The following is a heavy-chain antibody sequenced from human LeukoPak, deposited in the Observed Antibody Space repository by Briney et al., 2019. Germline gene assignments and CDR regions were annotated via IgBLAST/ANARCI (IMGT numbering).Heavy chain of an antibody. CDR2: INPNSGGT. Sequence: GASVKVSCKASGYTFTSYYMHWVRQAPGQGLEWMGWINPNSGGTNYAQKFQGWVTMTRDTSISTAYMELSRLRSDDTAVYYCARDSYYSSGRSYYYYGMDVWGQGTTVTVSS. D-gene: IGHD6-19*01. CDR3: ARDSYYSSGRSYYYYGMDV. V-gene: IGHV1-2*04. CDR1: GYTFTSYY. J-gene: IGHJ6*02.